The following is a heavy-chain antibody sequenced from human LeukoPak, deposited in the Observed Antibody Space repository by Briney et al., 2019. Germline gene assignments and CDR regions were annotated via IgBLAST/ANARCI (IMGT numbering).Heavy chain of an antibody. CDR2: IYYSGST. Sequence: PSETLSLTCTVSGGSISSYYWSWIRQPPGKGLEWIGYIYYSGSTNYNPSLKSRVTISVDTSKNQFSLKLSSVTAADTAVYYCARDPAAHGPFDYWGQGTLVTVSP. V-gene: IGHV4-59*01. CDR3: ARDPAAHGPFDY. CDR1: GGSISSYY. J-gene: IGHJ4*02. D-gene: IGHD6-13*01.